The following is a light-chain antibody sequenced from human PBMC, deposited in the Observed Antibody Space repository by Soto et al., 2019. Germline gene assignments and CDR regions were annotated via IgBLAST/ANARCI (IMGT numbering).Light chain of an antibody. V-gene: IGKV1-5*01. Sequence: DIQMTQSPSTLSASVGDRVTITCRASQSISSWLAWYQQKPGSAPKRLIYAASSLQSGVPSRFSGSGSGTEFTLTISSLQPEDFATYYCLQHNSYPRTFGQGTKVDIK. J-gene: IGKJ1*01. CDR2: AAS. CDR1: QSISSW. CDR3: LQHNSYPRT.